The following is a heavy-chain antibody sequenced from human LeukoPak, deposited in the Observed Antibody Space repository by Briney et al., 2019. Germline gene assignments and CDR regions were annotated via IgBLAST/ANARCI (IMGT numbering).Heavy chain of an antibody. V-gene: IGHV3-23*01. CDR3: ARRAGAYSHPYDY. CDR2: ISGSGSST. CDR1: GFTFSSYG. J-gene: IGHJ4*02. D-gene: IGHD4/OR15-4a*01. Sequence: PGGSLRLSCAASGFTFSSYGMSWVRQAPGKGLEWVSVISGSGSSTYYADSVKGRFTISRDNSKNTLYLQMNSLRAEDTAVYYCARRAGAYSHPYDYWGQGTLVTVSS.